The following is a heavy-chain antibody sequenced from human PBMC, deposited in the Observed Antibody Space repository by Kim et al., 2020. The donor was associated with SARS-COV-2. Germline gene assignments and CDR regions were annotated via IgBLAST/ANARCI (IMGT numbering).Heavy chain of an antibody. CDR3: ARIRESSGWYMGGYYFDY. D-gene: IGHD6-19*01. CDR1: GGTFSSYA. CDR2: IIPIFGTA. V-gene: IGHV1-69*13. Sequence: SVKVSCKASGGTFSSYAISWVRQAPGQGLEWMGGIIPIFGTANYAQKFQGRVTITADESTSTAYMELSSLRSEDTAVYYCARIRESSGWYMGGYYFDYWGQGTLVTVAS. J-gene: IGHJ4*02.